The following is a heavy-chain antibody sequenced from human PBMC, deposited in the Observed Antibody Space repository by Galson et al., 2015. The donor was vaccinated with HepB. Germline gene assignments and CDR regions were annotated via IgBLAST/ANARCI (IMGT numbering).Heavy chain of an antibody. CDR2: IKSKTDGGTT. Sequence: SLRLSCAASGFTFSNAWMNWVRQAPGKGLEWVGRIKSKTDGGTTDYAAPVKGRFTIPRDDSKNTLYLQMNSLKTEDTAVYYCTTDRNYYGMDVWGQGTTVTVSS. V-gene: IGHV3-15*07. J-gene: IGHJ6*02. CDR1: GFTFSNAW. CDR3: TTDRNYYGMDV.